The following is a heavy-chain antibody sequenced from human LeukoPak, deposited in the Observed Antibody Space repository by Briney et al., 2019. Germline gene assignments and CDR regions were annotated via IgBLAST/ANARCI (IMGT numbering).Heavy chain of an antibody. CDR3: ARMKWELPVDY. CDR2: ISYDGSNK. V-gene: IGHV3-30*04. Sequence: GGSLRLSCAASGFTFSSYAMHWVRQAPGKGLEWVAVISYDGSNKYYEDSVKGRFTISRDNSKNTLYLQMNSLRAEDTAVYYCARMKWELPVDYWGQGTLVTVSS. D-gene: IGHD1-26*01. J-gene: IGHJ4*02. CDR1: GFTFSSYA.